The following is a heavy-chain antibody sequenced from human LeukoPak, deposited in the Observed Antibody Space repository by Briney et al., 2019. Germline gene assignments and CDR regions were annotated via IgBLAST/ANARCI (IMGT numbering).Heavy chain of an antibody. Sequence: ASVKVSCKASGGTFNSYAISWVRQAPGQGLEWMGGIIPIFGTANYAQKFQGRVTITTDESTSTAYMELSSLRSEDTAVYYCARDGATMVRGTAFDIWGQGTLVTVSS. CDR3: ARDGATMVRGTAFDI. V-gene: IGHV1-69*05. CDR1: GGTFNSYA. CDR2: IIPIFGTA. J-gene: IGHJ4*02. D-gene: IGHD3-10*01.